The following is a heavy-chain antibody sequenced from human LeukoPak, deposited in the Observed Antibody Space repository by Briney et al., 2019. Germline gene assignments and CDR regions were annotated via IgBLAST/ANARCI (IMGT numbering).Heavy chain of an antibody. J-gene: IGHJ4*02. CDR3: ARTDNWYDSRLLLN. CDR1: GYTFTEYY. Sequence: ASVKVSCKTSGYTFTEYYIHWVRQAPGHGLEWMGWVNPHSGGTNFAQSFRGRVTLTWDTSVTTAYMELNRLESDDTAIYYCARTDNWYDSRLLLNWGQGTQIIVSS. V-gene: IGHV1-2*02. D-gene: IGHD3-22*01. CDR2: VNPHSGGT.